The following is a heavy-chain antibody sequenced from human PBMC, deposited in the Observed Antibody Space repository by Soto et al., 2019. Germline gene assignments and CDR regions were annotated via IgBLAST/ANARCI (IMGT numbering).Heavy chain of an antibody. V-gene: IGHV3-30*18. CDR1: GFTFSSYG. CDR3: AKDIRGYSNYGYGVVSYDY. CDR2: ISYDGSNK. Sequence: QVQLVESGGGVVQPGRSLRLSCAASGFTFSSYGMHWVRQAPGKGLEWVAVISYDGSNKYYADSVKGRFTISRDNSKNTLYLQIDSLRAEDTAVYYCAKDIRGYSNYGYGVVSYDYWGQGTLVTVSS. D-gene: IGHD4-4*01. J-gene: IGHJ4*02.